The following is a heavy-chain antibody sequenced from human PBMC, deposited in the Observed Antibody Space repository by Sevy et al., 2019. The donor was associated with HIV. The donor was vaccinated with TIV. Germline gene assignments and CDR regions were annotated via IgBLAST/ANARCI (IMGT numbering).Heavy chain of an antibody. CDR2: INPNSGDT. CDR1: GYTFTGYY. Sequence: ASVKVSCKASGYTFTGYYMHWVRQAPGQGLEWMGWINPNSGDTKYTQKFQGRDTMTRDTSISTAYMDLSRLRSDDTAVYYCARALATLISPFVYWGQGTLVTVSS. CDR3: ARALATLISPFVY. V-gene: IGHV1-2*02. D-gene: IGHD2-8*01. J-gene: IGHJ4*02.